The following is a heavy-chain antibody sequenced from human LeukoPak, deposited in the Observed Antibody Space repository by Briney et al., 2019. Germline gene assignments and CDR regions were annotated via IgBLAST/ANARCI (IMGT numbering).Heavy chain of an antibody. CDR2: IYSGGNT. CDR3: VRRANTHWGLVS. J-gene: IGHJ5*02. V-gene: IGHV3-53*01. CDR1: GFTVSSSY. Sequence: GGSLRLSCAASGFTVSSSYMTWVRQAPGKGLEWVSVIYSGGNTYYAGSVKGRFTFSRDNSRNTIYLQMNNLRAEDTAIYYCVRRANTHWGLVSWGEGTLVTVSS. D-gene: IGHD7-27*01.